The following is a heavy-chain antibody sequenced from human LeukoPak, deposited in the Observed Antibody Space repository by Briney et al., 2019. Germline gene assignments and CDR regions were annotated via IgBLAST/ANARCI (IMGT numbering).Heavy chain of an antibody. V-gene: IGHV3-66*01. CDR2: IYSGGST. D-gene: IGHD6-6*01. CDR1: GFTVSSNY. CDR3: ARIGYSSSSNDY. J-gene: IGHJ4*02. Sequence: PGGSLRLSCAASGFTVSSNYMSWVRQAPGKGLEWVSVIYSGGSTYYADSVKGRFTISRDNSKNTLYLQMNSLRAGDTAVYYCARIGYSSSSNDYWGQGTLVIVSS.